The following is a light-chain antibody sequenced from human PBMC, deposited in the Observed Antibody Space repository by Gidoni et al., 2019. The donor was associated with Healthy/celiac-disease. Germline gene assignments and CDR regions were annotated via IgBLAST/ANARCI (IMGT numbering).Light chain of an antibody. Sequence: SYELTQPPSVSVSPGQTASITCSGDKLGDKYACWYQQKPGQSPVLVIYQDSKRPSGIPERFSGSISGNTATLTISGTQAMDEADYYCQAWDSSTYVFGTGTKVTVL. CDR2: QDS. V-gene: IGLV3-1*01. CDR1: KLGDKY. CDR3: QAWDSSTYV. J-gene: IGLJ1*01.